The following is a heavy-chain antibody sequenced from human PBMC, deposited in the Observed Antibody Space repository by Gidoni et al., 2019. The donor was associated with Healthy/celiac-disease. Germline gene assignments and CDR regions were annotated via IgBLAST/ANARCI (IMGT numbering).Heavy chain of an antibody. J-gene: IGHJ4*02. CDR3: ARNDWDY. V-gene: IGHV5-10-1*01. Sequence: WMGRIDPSDSYTNYSPSFQGHVTISADKSISTAYMQCSSLKASDTAMYYCARNDWDYWGQGTLVTVSS. D-gene: IGHD3-9*01. CDR2: IDPSDSYT.